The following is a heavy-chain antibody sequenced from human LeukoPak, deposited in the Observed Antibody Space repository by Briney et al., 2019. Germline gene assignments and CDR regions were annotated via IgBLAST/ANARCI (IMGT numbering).Heavy chain of an antibody. CDR3: AQGRELLFGETY. CDR2: ISGSGRST. J-gene: IGHJ4*02. V-gene: IGHV3-23*01. D-gene: IGHD3-10*02. CDR1: GFTFSSYA. Sequence: GGSLRLSCAASGFTFSSYAMNWVRQAPGKGLEWVSAISGSGRSTYYADSVKGRFTISRDNSMNTVYLQMNSLRAEDTAVYYCAQGRELLFGETYWGQGTLVTVSS.